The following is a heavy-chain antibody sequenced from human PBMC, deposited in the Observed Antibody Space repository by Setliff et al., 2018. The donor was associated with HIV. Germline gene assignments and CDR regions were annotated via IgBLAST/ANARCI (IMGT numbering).Heavy chain of an antibody. CDR3: ARGIYRPWGGYSAFATDAFET. Sequence: PSETLSLTCTVSSGPISSGGFYWSWIRHHPGKGLEWIGYIYYSGGTYYSPSLKSRVSMSIDTFKNQFSLNLTSVTAADTAVYYCARGIYRPWGGYSAFATDAFETWGQGTLVTVSS. J-gene: IGHJ3*02. CDR1: SGPISSGGFY. CDR2: IYYSGGT. D-gene: IGHD5-12*01. V-gene: IGHV4-31*03.